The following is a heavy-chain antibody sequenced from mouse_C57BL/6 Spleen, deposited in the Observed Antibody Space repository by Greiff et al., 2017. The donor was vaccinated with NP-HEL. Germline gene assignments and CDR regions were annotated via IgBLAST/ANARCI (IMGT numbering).Heavy chain of an antibody. CDR3: ASPFYYDYDAWYFDY. Sequence: VQLQQSGPELVKPGASVKISCKASGYAFSSSWMNWVKQRPGQGLEWIGRIYPGDGDTNYNGKFQGKATLTDAKSSSTAYMQLSSLTSEDSAVYFCASPFYYDYDAWYFDYWGQGTTLTVSS. CDR2: IYPGDGDT. J-gene: IGHJ2*01. D-gene: IGHD2-4*01. V-gene: IGHV1-82*01. CDR1: GYAFSSSW.